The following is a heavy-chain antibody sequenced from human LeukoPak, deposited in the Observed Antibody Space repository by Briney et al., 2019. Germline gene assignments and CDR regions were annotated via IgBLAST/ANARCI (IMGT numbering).Heavy chain of an antibody. J-gene: IGHJ3*02. CDR1: GGSISSYY. CDR3: ARAYSSGWSRTYYAFDI. V-gene: IGHV4-4*07. D-gene: IGHD6-19*01. Sequence: KTSETLSLTCTVSGGSISSYYWSWIRQPAGKGLEWIGRIYTSGSTNYNPSLKSRVTMSVDTSKNQFSLKLSSVTAADTAVYYCARAYSSGWSRTYYAFDIWGQGTMVTVSS. CDR2: IYTSGST.